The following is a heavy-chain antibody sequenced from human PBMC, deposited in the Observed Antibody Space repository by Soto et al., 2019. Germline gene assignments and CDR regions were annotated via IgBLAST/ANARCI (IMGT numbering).Heavy chain of an antibody. J-gene: IGHJ4*02. CDR2: IKSDGSGT. CDR3: GRNARLVRGVPDEY. V-gene: IGHV3-74*03. Sequence: LRLSCPASGFTFIGYGMHWVRQAPGKGLEWVSRIKSDGSGTTYADSVKGRFSISRDNAKNTVYLQMDSLRVEDTAVYYCGRNARLVRGVPDEYWGQGTPVTVSS. D-gene: IGHD3-10*01. CDR1: GFTFIGYG.